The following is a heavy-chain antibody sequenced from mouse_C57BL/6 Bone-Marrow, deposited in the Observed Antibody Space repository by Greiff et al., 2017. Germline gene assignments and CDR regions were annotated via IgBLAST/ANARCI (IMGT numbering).Heavy chain of an antibody. CDR3: ARGGICYGSSSRDAMDY. J-gene: IGHJ4*01. CDR2: IDPSDSYT. D-gene: IGHD1-1*01. V-gene: IGHV1-50*01. Sequence: QVHVKQSGAELVKPGASVKLSCKASGYTFTSYWMQWVKQRPGQGLEWIGEIDPSDSYTNYNQKFKGKATLTVDTSSSTAYMQLSSLTSEDSAVYYGARGGICYGSSSRDAMDYWGQGTSVTVSS. CDR1: GYTFTSYW.